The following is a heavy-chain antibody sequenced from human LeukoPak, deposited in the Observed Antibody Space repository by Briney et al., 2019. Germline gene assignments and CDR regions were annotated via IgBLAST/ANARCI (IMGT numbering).Heavy chain of an antibody. CDR1: DGSFSGYY. V-gene: IGHV4-34*01. Sequence: SETLSLTCVIYDGSFSGYYWSWIRQPPGKGLEWIGEIYHSGNTNYSPSLKSRVTISVDTSKNQFSLKLSSVTAADTAVYYCARAGYDDFWSPNWFDPWGQGTLVTVSS. J-gene: IGHJ5*02. CDR2: IYHSGNT. CDR3: ARAGYDDFWSPNWFDP. D-gene: IGHD3-3*01.